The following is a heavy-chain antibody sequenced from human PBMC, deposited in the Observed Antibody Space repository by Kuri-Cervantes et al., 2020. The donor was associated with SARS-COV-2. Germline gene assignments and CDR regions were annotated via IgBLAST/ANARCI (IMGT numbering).Heavy chain of an antibody. CDR2: IYYSGST. Sequence: SETLSLTCTVSGGSISSYYWSWIRQPPGKGLEWIGYIYYSGSTNYNPSLKSRVTISVDTSKNQFSLKLSSVTAADTAVYYCATDDGKAARVYFDYWGQGTLVTVSS. D-gene: IGHD6-6*01. V-gene: IGHV4-59*12. J-gene: IGHJ4*02. CDR1: GGSISSYY. CDR3: ATDDGKAARVYFDY.